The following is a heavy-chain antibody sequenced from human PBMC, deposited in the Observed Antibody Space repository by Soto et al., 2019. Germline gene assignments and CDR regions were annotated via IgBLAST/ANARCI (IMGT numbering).Heavy chain of an antibody. D-gene: IGHD3-10*01. Sequence: TSETLSLTCAVYGGSFSGYYWSWIRQPPGKGLEWIGEINHSGSTNYNPSLKRRVTISVDTSKNQFSLKLRPVTAADTAVYYCARRFYGSGSYLNWFDPWGQGTLVTVSS. CDR1: GGSFSGYY. V-gene: IGHV4-34*01. CDR2: INHSGST. CDR3: ARRFYGSGSYLNWFDP. J-gene: IGHJ5*02.